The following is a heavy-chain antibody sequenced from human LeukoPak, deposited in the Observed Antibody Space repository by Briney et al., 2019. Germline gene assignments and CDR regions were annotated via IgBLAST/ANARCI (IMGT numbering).Heavy chain of an antibody. CDR3: AKTANYYDSSGYGGLDY. D-gene: IGHD3-22*01. V-gene: IGHV3-23*01. J-gene: IGHJ4*02. CDR1: GFTFSSYA. Sequence: SGGSLRLSCAASGFTFSSYAMSWVRQAPGKGLEWVSAISGSGGSTYYADSVKGRFTISRDNSKNTLYLQMNSLRAEDTAVYYCAKTANYYDSSGYGGLDYWGQGTLVTVSS. CDR2: ISGSGGST.